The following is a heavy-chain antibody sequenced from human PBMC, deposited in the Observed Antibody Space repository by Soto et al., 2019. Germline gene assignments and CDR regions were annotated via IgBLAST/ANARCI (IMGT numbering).Heavy chain of an antibody. J-gene: IGHJ4*02. CDR1: GFSLSTSGLG. Sequence: QITLKESGPTLVKPTQTLTLTCTFSGFSLSTSGLGVGWIRQPPGKALEWLALIYWDDDKRYSPSLKSRLTITTDTSKNQVVLTMTNMDPVDTATYYCAHSIVTASLLDYWGQGTLVTVSS. CDR2: IYWDDDK. D-gene: IGHD2-21*02. V-gene: IGHV2-5*02. CDR3: AHSIVTASLLDY.